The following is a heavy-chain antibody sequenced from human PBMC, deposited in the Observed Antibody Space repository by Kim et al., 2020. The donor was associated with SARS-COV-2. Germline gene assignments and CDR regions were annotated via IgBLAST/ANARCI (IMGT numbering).Heavy chain of an antibody. CDR3: ARDRYNWNDGEGYYYGMDV. J-gene: IGHJ6*02. D-gene: IGHD1-1*01. Sequence: SVKVSCKASGGTFSSYAISWVRQAPGQGLEWMGGIIPIFGTANYAQKFQGRVTITADESTSTAYMELSSLRSEDTAVYYCARDRYNWNDGEGYYYGMDVWGQGTTVTVSS. V-gene: IGHV1-69*13. CDR1: GGTFSSYA. CDR2: IIPIFGTA.